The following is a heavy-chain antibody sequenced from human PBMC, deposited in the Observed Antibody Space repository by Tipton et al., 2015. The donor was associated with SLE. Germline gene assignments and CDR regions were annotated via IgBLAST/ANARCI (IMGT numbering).Heavy chain of an antibody. D-gene: IGHD3-3*01. CDR3: ARLQYIFGGMDV. CDR1: GGSISRGTYY. Sequence: TLSLTCTVSGGSISRGTYYWSWIRQPAGKGLEWIGEINHRGGTNLNPSLESRVSVSKDTSKNQFSLKLTSVTAADTAVYYCARLQYIFGGMDVWGEGTTVTVSS. J-gene: IGHJ6*04. V-gene: IGHV4-61*09. CDR2: INHRGGT.